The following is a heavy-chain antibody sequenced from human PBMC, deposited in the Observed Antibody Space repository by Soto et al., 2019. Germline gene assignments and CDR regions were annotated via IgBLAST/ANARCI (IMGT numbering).Heavy chain of an antibody. Sequence: SETRSLTCAVSSGSISSSNWWSWVRQPPGKGLEWIGEIYHSGSTNYNPSLKSRVTISVDKSKNQFSLKLSSVTAADTAVYYCARERSEYSSSWYYYYYMDVWGKGTTVTVSS. CDR1: SGSISSSNW. J-gene: IGHJ6*03. CDR3: ARERSEYSSSWYYYYYMDV. CDR2: IYHSGST. D-gene: IGHD6-13*01. V-gene: IGHV4-4*02.